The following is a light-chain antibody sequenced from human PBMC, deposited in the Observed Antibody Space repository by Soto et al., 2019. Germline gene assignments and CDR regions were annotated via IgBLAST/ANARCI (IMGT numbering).Light chain of an antibody. CDR3: QQYGSSLLMYT. CDR2: GAS. Sequence: EIVLTQSPGTLSLSPGERATLSCRASQSVSSSYLAWYQQKPGQAPRLLIYGASSRATGIPDMFSGSGSGTDFTLTIGRLEPEDFAVYYCQQYGSSLLMYTFGQGIKLEIK. V-gene: IGKV3-20*01. CDR1: QSVSSSY. J-gene: IGKJ2*01.